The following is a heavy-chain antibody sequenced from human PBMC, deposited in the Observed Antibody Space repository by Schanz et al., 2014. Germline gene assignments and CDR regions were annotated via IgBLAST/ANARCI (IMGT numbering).Heavy chain of an antibody. D-gene: IGHD5-18*01. V-gene: IGHV3-23*01. J-gene: IGHJ4*02. CDR2: ISGGGGTT. CDR3: AKDAENTAMITDYFDY. CDR1: GFTFSSYA. Sequence: DVQLLESGGGLVQPGGSLRLSCAASGFTFSSYAMSWVRQAPGKGLEWVSAISGGGGTTYYADAVRGRFTISRDNSKTTVYLQMNSLRAEDTAVYYCAKDAENTAMITDYFDYWGQGTLVTVSS.